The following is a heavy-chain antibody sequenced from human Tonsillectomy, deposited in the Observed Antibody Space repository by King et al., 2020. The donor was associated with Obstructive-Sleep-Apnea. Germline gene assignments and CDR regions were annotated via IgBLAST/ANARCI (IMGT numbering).Heavy chain of an antibody. V-gene: IGHV4-59*01. Sequence: VQLQESGPGLVKPSETLSLTCTVSGGSISSYYWSWIRQPPGKGLEWIGYIYYSGSTNYNPSLKSRVTISVDTSKNQFSLKLSSVTAADTAVYYCARVEDTAMAYFDYWGQGTLVTVSS. J-gene: IGHJ4*02. CDR1: GGSISSYY. D-gene: IGHD5-18*01. CDR3: ARVEDTAMAYFDY. CDR2: IYYSGST.